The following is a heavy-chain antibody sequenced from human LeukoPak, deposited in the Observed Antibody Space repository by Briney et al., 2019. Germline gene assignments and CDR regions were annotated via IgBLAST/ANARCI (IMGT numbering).Heavy chain of an antibody. D-gene: IGHD2-21*01. Sequence: EASVKVSCKASGYTFTSYDINWVRQATGQGLEWMGWMNPNSGNTGYAQKFQGRVTMTRNTSISTAYMELSSLRSEDTAVYYCARAPSAIRAYWFDPWGQGTLVTVSS. CDR3: ARAPSAIRAYWFDP. J-gene: IGHJ5*02. CDR2: MNPNSGNT. CDR1: GYTFTSYD. V-gene: IGHV1-8*01.